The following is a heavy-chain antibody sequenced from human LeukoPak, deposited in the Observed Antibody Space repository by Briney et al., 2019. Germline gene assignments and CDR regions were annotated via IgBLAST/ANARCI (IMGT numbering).Heavy chain of an antibody. CDR1: GGSISSGGYY. CDR2: IYYSGST. CDR3: ARENDSSGCD. J-gene: IGHJ4*02. D-gene: IGHD3-22*01. V-gene: IGHV4-31*03. Sequence: SQTLSLTCTVSGGSISSGGYYWSRIRQHPGKGLEWIGYIYYSGSTYYNPSLKSRVTISVDTSKNQFSLKLSSVTAADTAVYYCARENDSSGCDWGQGTLVTVSS.